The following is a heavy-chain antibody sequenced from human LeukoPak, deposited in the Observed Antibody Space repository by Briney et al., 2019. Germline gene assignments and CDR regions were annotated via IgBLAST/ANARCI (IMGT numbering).Heavy chain of an antibody. Sequence: SVKVSCKASGGTFSSYAISWVRQAPGQGLEWMGGIIPIFGTANYAQKFQGRVTMTEDTSTDTAYMELSSLRSEDTAVYYCATVPYSSSSGAFDYWGQGTLVTVSS. CDR2: IIPIFGTA. J-gene: IGHJ4*02. V-gene: IGHV1-69*06. D-gene: IGHD6-6*01. CDR3: ATVPYSSSSGAFDY. CDR1: GGTFSSYA.